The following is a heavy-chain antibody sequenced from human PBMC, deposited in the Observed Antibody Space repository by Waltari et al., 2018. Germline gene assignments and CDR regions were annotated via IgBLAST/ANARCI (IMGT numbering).Heavy chain of an antibody. CDR3: ARDMRDEAISLYY. J-gene: IGHJ4*02. Sequence: QVQLVQSGAEVKKPGSSVKVSCKASGGPFSSYTISWVRQAPGQGLEWMGRIIPILGIANYAQKFQGRVTITADKSTSTAYMELSSLRSEDTAVYYCARDMRDEAISLYYWGQGTLVTVSS. CDR2: IIPILGIA. V-gene: IGHV1-69*08. CDR1: GGPFSSYT.